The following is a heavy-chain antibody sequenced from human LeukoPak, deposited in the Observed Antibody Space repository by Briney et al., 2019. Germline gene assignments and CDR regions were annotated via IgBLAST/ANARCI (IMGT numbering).Heavy chain of an antibody. CDR3: AREADSSGYSSSWKAFDL. Sequence: GGSLRLSCAASGFTFSSYGMHWVRQAPGKGLEWVSCISSSSSYIYYEDSVKGRFTISRDNAKNSLYLQMNSLRAEDTAVYYCAREADSSGYSSSWKAFDLWGQGTMVTVSS. CDR2: ISSSSSYI. CDR1: GFTFSSYG. D-gene: IGHD6-13*01. J-gene: IGHJ3*01. V-gene: IGHV3-21*01.